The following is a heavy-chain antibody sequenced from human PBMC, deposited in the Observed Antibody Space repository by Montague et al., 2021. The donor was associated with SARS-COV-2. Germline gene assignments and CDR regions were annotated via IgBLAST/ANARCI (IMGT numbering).Heavy chain of an antibody. CDR1: DGSFSDYS. J-gene: IGHJ4*02. D-gene: IGHD3-22*01. V-gene: IGHV4-34*01. CDR3: ARGRQHINMVVVVVTGGEYYFDF. CDR2: INHRGST. Sequence: ETLSLSCAVYDGSFSDYSWTWIRQPPGKGLEWIGEINHRGSTNYNPSLKSRVTISVDTSKNQFSLKMTSVTAADTAVYYCARGRQHINMVVVVVTGGEYYFDFWGQGTLVAVSS.